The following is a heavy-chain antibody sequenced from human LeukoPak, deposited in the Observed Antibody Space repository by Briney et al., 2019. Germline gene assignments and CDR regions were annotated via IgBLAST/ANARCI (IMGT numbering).Heavy chain of an antibody. CDR1: GGSISSYY. Sequence: SETLSLTCTVSGGSISSYYWSWIRQPPGKGLEWIGYIYYSGTTNYNPSLKSRVTISVDTSENQFSLKLSSVTAADTAVYYCARFSSTDDAFDIWGQGTMVTVSS. CDR3: ARFSSTDDAFDI. V-gene: IGHV4-59*01. J-gene: IGHJ3*02. CDR2: IYYSGTT.